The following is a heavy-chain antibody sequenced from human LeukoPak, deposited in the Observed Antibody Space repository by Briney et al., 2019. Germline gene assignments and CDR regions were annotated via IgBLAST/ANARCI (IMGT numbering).Heavy chain of an antibody. CDR3: AREGDDTFGTLFDY. J-gene: IGHJ4*02. Sequence: GGSLRLSCAAPGFTFSSYWMSWVRQAPGKGLEWVANIKQDGSEKYYVDSVKGRFTISRDNAKNSLYLQMNSLRAEDTAVYYCAREGDDTFGTLFDYWGQGTLVTVSS. D-gene: IGHD3-16*01. V-gene: IGHV3-7*01. CDR1: GFTFSSYW. CDR2: IKQDGSEK.